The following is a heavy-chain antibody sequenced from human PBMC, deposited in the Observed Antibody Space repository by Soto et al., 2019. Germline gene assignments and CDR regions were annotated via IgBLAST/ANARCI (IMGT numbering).Heavy chain of an antibody. CDR2: ISSSSSYI. D-gene: IGHD6-13*01. Sequence: EVQLVESGGGLVKPGGSLRLSCAASGFTFSSYSMNWVRQAPGKGLEWVSSISSSSSYIYYADSVKGRFTISRDNAKNSLYLQMNSLRAEDTAVYYCARYYSIGTAAAGTLYYYYMDVWGKGTTVTVSS. V-gene: IGHV3-21*01. J-gene: IGHJ6*03. CDR3: ARYYSIGTAAAGTLYYYYMDV. CDR1: GFTFSSYS.